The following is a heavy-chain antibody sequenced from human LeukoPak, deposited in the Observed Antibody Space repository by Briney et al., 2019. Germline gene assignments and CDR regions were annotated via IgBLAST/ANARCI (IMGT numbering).Heavy chain of an antibody. CDR2: ISAYNGNT. V-gene: IGHV1-18*01. D-gene: IGHD4-17*01. CDR1: GYTFTSYG. Sequence: GASVKVSCKASGYTFTSYGISWVRQAPGQGLEWMGWISAYNGNTNYAQKLRGRVTMTADTSTSTAYMELRSLRSDDTAVYYCARAWFDYAITHFDYWGQGTLVTVSS. CDR3: ARAWFDYAITHFDY. J-gene: IGHJ4*02.